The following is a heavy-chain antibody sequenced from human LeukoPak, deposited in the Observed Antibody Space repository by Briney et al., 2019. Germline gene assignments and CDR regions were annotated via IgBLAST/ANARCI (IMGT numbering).Heavy chain of an antibody. CDR3: AREAGSSGWYGNDAFDI. V-gene: IGHV4-30-4*08. CDR2: IYYSGST. D-gene: IGHD6-19*01. CDR1: GGPISSGDYY. Sequence: PSETLSLTCTVSGGPISSGDYYWRWIRQPPGKGLEWIGYIYYSGSTYYNPSLKSRVTISVDTSKNQFSLKLSSVTAADAAVYYCAREAGSSGWYGNDAFDIWGQGTMVTVSS. J-gene: IGHJ3*02.